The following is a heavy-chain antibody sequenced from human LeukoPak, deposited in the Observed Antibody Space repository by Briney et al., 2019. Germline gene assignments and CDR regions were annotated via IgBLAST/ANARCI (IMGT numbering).Heavy chain of an antibody. CDR1: GFTFSDYY. D-gene: IGHD6-6*01. CDR2: ISSSSSYT. Sequence: GGSLRLSCAASGFTFSDYYMSWIRQAPGKGLEWVSYISSSSSYTNYADSVKGRFTISRDNAKNSLYLQMNSLRAEDTAVYYCARDQGSSRRYYFDYWGQGTLVTVSS. V-gene: IGHV3-11*06. J-gene: IGHJ4*02. CDR3: ARDQGSSRRYYFDY.